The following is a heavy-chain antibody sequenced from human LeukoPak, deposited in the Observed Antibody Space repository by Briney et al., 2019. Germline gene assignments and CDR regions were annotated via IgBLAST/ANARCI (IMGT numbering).Heavy chain of an antibody. J-gene: IGHJ4*02. Sequence: ASVKVSCKASGYTFTTYDISWVRQAPGQGLEWMGWISTYNGNTYYPQNLQGRVTMTTDTSTSTAYMELRSLRSDDTAIYYCARTGSGGNYCLDNWGQGSLVTVSS. CDR3: ARTGSGGNYCLDN. V-gene: IGHV1-18*01. CDR1: GYTFTTYD. D-gene: IGHD1-26*01. CDR2: ISTYNGNT.